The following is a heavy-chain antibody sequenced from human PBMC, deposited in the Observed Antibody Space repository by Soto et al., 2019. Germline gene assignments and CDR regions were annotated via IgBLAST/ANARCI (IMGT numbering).Heavy chain of an antibody. CDR3: ARDPEGDDFWKATYYYYYYMDV. V-gene: IGHV3-33*01. D-gene: IGHD3-3*01. CDR2: IWYDGSNK. CDR1: GFTFSSYG. J-gene: IGHJ6*03. Sequence: ESGGGVVQPGRSLRLSCAASGFTFSSYGMHWVRQAPGKGLEWVAVIWYDGSNKYYADSVKGRFTISRDNSKNTLYLQMNSLRAGDTAVYYCARDPEGDDFWKATYYYYYYMDVWGKGTTVTVSS.